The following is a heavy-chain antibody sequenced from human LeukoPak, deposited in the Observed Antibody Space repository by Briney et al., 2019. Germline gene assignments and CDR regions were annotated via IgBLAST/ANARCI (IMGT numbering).Heavy chain of an antibody. D-gene: IGHD6-19*01. V-gene: IGHV3-21*01. CDR3: ARVSIAVAGTDY. CDR2: ISSSSSYI. CDR1: GFTFSSYS. Sequence: PGGSLRLSCAASGFTFSSYSMNWVRQAPGKGLEWVSSISSSSSYIYYADLVKGRFTISRDNAKNSLYLQMNSLRAEDTAVYYCARVSIAVAGTDYWGQGTLVTVSS. J-gene: IGHJ4*02.